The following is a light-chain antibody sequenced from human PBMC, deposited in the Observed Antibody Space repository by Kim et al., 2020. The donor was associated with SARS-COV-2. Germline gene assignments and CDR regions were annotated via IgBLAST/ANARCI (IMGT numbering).Light chain of an antibody. CDR3: QQYSRTPRT. Sequence: SPGERAPPSYRASQSVGSNQLAWYQQKPGQAPRLLLYGASTRATDIPDRFSGSGSETDFTLTISRLEPEDCAIYYCQQYSRTPRTFGQGTKVDIK. J-gene: IGKJ1*01. CDR2: GAS. CDR1: QSVGSNQ. V-gene: IGKV3-20*01.